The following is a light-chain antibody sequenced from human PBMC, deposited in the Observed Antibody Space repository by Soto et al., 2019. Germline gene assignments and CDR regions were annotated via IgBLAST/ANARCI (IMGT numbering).Light chain of an antibody. CDR2: GES. Sequence: EIVLTQSPGTLSLSPGERCTRSCMASQSVSSSYLAWYQQKPGQAPRLLIYGESSRATGIPDRFSGSGSGTDFPLTISRLEPEDFAVYYCPQYGSSGTFGQGTKVDIK. CDR3: PQYGSSGT. J-gene: IGKJ1*01. CDR1: QSVSSSY. V-gene: IGKV3-20*01.